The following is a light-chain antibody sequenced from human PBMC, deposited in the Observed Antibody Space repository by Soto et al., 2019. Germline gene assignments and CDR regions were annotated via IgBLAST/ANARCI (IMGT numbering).Light chain of an antibody. Sequence: SYELTQPPSVSVAPGKTARITCGGNNIGSKSVHWYQQKPGQAPVLVIYYDSDRPSGIPERFSGSNSGNTATLTISRVEAGDGADYFCQVWDSSSDPYVFGTGTKVTVL. CDR3: QVWDSSSDPYV. J-gene: IGLJ1*01. V-gene: IGLV3-21*04. CDR2: YDS. CDR1: NIGSKS.